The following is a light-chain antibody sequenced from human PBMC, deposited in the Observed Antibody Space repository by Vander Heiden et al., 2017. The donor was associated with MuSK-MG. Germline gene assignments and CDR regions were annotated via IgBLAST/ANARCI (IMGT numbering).Light chain of an antibody. CDR1: QSISSY. Sequence: DRVTITCRASQSISSYLNWYQQKPGKAPKLLIYAASSLQSGVPSRFSGSGSGTDFTLTISSLQPEDFATYYCQQSDSTPPDTFGQGTKLEIK. J-gene: IGKJ2*01. CDR3: QQSDSTPPDT. V-gene: IGKV1-39*01. CDR2: AAS.